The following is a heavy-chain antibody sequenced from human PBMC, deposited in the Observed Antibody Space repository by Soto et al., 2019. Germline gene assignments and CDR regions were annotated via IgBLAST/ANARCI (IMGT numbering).Heavy chain of an antibody. CDR1: GFTFSSYA. CDR2: ISGSGGST. J-gene: IGHJ4*02. V-gene: IGHV3-23*01. D-gene: IGHD6-19*01. CDR3: ALGYSSGWYPVIFYY. Sequence: EVQLLESGGGLVQPGGSLRLSCAASGFTFSSYAMRWVRQAPGKGLEWVTAISGSGGSTYYADSVKGRFTISRDNSKNTLYLQMNSLRAEDTAVYYCALGYSSGWYPVIFYYWGQGTLVTVSS.